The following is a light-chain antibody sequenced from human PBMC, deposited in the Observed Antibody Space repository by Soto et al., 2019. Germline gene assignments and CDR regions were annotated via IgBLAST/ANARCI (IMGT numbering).Light chain of an antibody. CDR3: SSYTSSNTPV. CDR1: SRDVGGYNY. Sequence: QSALTQPASVSGSPGQSITISCTGTSRDVGGYNYVSWYQQHPGKAPKLMIYEVSNRPSGVSNRFSGSKSANTASLTISGLQAEHEADYYCSSYTSSNTPVFGGGTKLTVL. J-gene: IGLJ3*02. V-gene: IGLV2-14*01. CDR2: EVS.